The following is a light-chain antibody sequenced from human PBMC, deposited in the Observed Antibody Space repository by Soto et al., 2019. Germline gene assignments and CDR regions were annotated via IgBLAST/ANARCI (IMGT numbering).Light chain of an antibody. CDR1: QSVTTF. V-gene: IGKV3-11*01. CDR2: DAS. J-gene: IGKJ4*01. CDR3: QQRTNWPLT. Sequence: EIVLTQSPVTLSLSPGERATLSCRASQSVTTFLACYQQKPGQAPRLLIYDASNRATGIPARFSGSGSGTDFTLTISSLEPEDFAVYYCQQRTNWPLTFGGGTKVEIK.